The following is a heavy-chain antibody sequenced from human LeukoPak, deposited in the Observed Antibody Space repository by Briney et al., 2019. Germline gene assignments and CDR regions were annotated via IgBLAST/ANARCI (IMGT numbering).Heavy chain of an antibody. Sequence: PSETLSLTCTVSGGSISSSYWSWIRQPPGKGLEWIGYIHYSGRPTHNPSLESRVTLSVDTSKNLLSLNLTSVTAADTAVYYCARHPELYFFDYWGQGTLVTVSS. D-gene: IGHD3-10*01. CDR2: IHYSGRP. V-gene: IGHV4-59*08. CDR3: ARHPELYFFDY. CDR1: GGSISSSY. J-gene: IGHJ4*02.